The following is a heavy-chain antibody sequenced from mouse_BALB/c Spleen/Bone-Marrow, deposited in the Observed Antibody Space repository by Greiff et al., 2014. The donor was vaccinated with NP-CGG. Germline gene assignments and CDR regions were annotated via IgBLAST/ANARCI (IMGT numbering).Heavy chain of an antibody. CDR1: GYSITSGYI. V-gene: IGHV3-1*02. CDR2: IHYSGST. CDR3: ARREGNHAAWFAY. Sequence: VQLQQSGPDLVKPSQSLSLTCTVSGYSITSGYIWYWIRRVSGKKMGRGGNIHYSGSTNYNPSHKSLISITRDTSKNQFFLQLNSVTTEDTATYYCARREGNHAAWFAYWGQGTLVTVSA. J-gene: IGHJ3*01. D-gene: IGHD2-1*01.